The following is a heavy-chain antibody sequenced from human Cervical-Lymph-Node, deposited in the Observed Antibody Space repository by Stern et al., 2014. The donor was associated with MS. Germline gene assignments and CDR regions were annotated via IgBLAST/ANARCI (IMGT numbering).Heavy chain of an antibody. J-gene: IGHJ6*02. CDR1: EFTFNIYG. CDR3: AKDRERFFRGGGMDV. V-gene: IGHV3-30*18. CDR2: ISYDESKK. Sequence: QVQLVESGGGVVQPGRSLRLSCAASEFTFNIYGMHWVRQAPGQGLEWVAVISYDESKKYYADSVKGRFTISRDNSKNTLYVQMNSLRAEDTAVYYCAKDRERFFRGGGMDVWGQGTTVIVSS. D-gene: IGHD3-3*01.